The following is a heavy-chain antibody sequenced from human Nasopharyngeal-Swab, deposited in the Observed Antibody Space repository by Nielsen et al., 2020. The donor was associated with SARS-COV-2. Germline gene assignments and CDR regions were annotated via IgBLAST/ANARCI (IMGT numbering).Heavy chain of an antibody. Sequence: WIRQPPGKGLVWVSGIDGDGIRTFYADSVKGRFTVSRDNAKNTLYLQMNSLRVEDTAVYYCGSVFDIWSHGTMVTVSS. CDR2: IDGDGIRT. J-gene: IGHJ3*02. CDR3: GSVFDI. V-gene: IGHV3-74*01.